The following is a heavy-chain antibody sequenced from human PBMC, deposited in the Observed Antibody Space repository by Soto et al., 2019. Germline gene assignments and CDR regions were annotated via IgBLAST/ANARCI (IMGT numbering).Heavy chain of an antibody. CDR2: IVVGSGNT. V-gene: IGHV1-58*01. Sequence: SVKVSCKASGFTFTSSAVQWVRQARGQRLEWIGWIVVGSGNTNYAQKFQERVTITRDMSTSTAYMELSSLRSEDTAVYYCAAEGGREYYYDSSGLINYYYYYGMGVWGQGTTVTVSS. J-gene: IGHJ6*02. D-gene: IGHD3-22*01. CDR3: AAEGGREYYYDSSGLINYYYYYGMGV. CDR1: GFTFTSSA.